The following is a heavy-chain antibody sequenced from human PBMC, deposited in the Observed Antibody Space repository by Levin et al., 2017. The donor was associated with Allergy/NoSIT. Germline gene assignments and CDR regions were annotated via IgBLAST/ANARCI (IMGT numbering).Heavy chain of an antibody. D-gene: IGHD3/OR15-3a*01. CDR3: TTAGPLDFGLPFYDTYDS. CDR1: GFTFSHGW. V-gene: IGHV3-15*01. J-gene: IGHJ3*02. Sequence: GGSLRLSCAASGFTFSHGWMSWVRQAPGKGLEWVGRIKSKTSGGTTDYPAPVKDRFTISRDDSKATLYLQMNSLKTEDTAVYYCTTAGPLDFGLPFYDTYDSWGQGTMVTVSS. CDR2: IKSKTSGGTT.